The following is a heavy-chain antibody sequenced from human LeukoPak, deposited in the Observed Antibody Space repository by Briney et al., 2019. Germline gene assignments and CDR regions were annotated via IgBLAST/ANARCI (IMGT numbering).Heavy chain of an antibody. CDR3: ASPVGNDYFDY. CDR2: IIPIFGTA. J-gene: IGHJ4*02. D-gene: IGHD3-10*01. CDR1: GGTFSSYA. Sequence: ASVKVSSKASGGTFSSYAISWVRQAPGQGPEWMGGIIPIFGTANYAQKFQGRVTITADESTSTAYMELSSLRSEDTAVYYCASPVGNDYFDYWGQGTLVTVSS. V-gene: IGHV1-69*13.